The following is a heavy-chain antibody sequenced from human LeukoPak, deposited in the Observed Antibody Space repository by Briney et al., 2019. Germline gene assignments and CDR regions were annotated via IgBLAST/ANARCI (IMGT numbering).Heavy chain of an antibody. CDR2: FDPEDGET. J-gene: IGHJ4*02. V-gene: IGHV1-24*01. CDR1: GYTLTELS. Sequence: ASVKVSCKVSGYTLTELSMHWVRQAPGKGLEWMGGFDPEDGETIYAQKFQGRVTMTEDTSTDTAYMELSSLRSEDTAVYYCATSKYDFWSGYSHLFDYWGRGTLVTVSS. CDR3: ATSKYDFWSGYSHLFDY. D-gene: IGHD3-3*01.